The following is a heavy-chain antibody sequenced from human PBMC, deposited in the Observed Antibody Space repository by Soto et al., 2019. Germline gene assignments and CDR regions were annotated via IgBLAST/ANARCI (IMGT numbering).Heavy chain of an antibody. V-gene: IGHV4-59*01. Sequence: QVQLQESGPGLVKPSETLSLTCTVSGGSISSYYWSWIRQPPGKGLEWIGYIYYSGSTNYNPSLKSRVTISVDTSKNQFSLKLSSVTAADTAVYYCARSMPSIAVAGTRYAFDIWGQGTMVTVSS. CDR3: ARSMPSIAVAGTRYAFDI. CDR2: IYYSGST. CDR1: GGSISSYY. J-gene: IGHJ3*02. D-gene: IGHD6-19*01.